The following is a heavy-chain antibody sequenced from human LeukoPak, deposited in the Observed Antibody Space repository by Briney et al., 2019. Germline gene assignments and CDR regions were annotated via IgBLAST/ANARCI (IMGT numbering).Heavy chain of an antibody. D-gene: IGHD3-22*01. V-gene: IGHV4-4*07. CDR3: ARPYCYDSSGYYYDDY. CDR2: IYTSGST. CDR1: GGSISSYY. Sequence: SETLSLTCTVSGGSISSYYWSWIRQPAGKGLEWIGRIYTSGSTNYNPSLKSRVTMSVDTSKNQFSLKLSSVTAADTAVYYCARPYCYDSSGYYYDDYWGQGTLVTVSS. J-gene: IGHJ4*02.